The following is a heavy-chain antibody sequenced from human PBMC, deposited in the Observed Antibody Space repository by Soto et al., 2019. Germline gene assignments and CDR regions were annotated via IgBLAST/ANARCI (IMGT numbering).Heavy chain of an antibody. CDR1: GFTFSSYA. V-gene: IGHV3-30-3*01. Sequence: GGSLRLSCAASGFTFSSYAMHWVRQAPGKGLEWVAVISYDGSNKYYADSVKGRFTISRDNSKNTLYLQMNSLRAEDTAVYYCARVGSMYQLPNTWFDPWGQGTLVTVSS. CDR3: ARVGSMYQLPNTWFDP. D-gene: IGHD2-2*01. J-gene: IGHJ5*02. CDR2: ISYDGSNK.